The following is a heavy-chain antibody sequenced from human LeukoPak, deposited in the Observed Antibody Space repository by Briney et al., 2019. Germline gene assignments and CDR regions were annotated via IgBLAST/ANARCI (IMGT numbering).Heavy chain of an antibody. Sequence: GASVKVSCKASGYTFTSYDINWVRQAPGQGLEWMGWMNPVSGNAGSAQKFQGSVTLTRDTSITTAYMELSSLRSDDTAFYYCARAPMGPAPLYWGQGTLVTVSS. CDR1: GYTFTSYD. J-gene: IGHJ4*02. CDR3: ARAPMGPAPLY. CDR2: MNPVSGNA. D-gene: IGHD2-2*01. V-gene: IGHV1-8*02.